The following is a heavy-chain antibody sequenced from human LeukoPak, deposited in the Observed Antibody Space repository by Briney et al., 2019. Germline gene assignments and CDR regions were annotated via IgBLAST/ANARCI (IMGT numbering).Heavy chain of an antibody. CDR1: GFTFSSYS. CDR3: ARAVYYYDSSGYHLAYYFDY. J-gene: IGHJ4*02. Sequence: PGGSLRLSCAASGFTFSSYSMNWVRQAPGKGLEWVSSISNSSSYIYYADSVKGRFTISGDNAKNSLYLQMNSLRAEDTAVYYCARAVYYYDSSGYHLAYYFDYWGQGTLVTVSS. D-gene: IGHD3-22*01. V-gene: IGHV3-21*01. CDR2: ISNSSSYI.